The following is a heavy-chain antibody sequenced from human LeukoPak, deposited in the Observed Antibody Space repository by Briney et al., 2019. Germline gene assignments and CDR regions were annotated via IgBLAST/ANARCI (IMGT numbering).Heavy chain of an antibody. CDR2: INHSGST. CDR3: ARDRMKDGYNRGIDY. D-gene: IGHD5-24*01. Sequence: PSETLSLTCAVYGGSFSGYYWSWIRQPPGKGLEWIGEINHSGSTNYNPSLKSRVTISVDTSKNQFSLKLSSVTAADTAVYYCARDRMKDGYNRGIDYWGQGTLVTVSS. J-gene: IGHJ4*02. CDR1: GGSFSGYY. V-gene: IGHV4-34*01.